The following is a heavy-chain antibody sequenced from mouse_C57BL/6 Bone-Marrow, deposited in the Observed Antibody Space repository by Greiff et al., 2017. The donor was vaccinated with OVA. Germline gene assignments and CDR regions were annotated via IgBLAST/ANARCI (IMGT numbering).Heavy chain of an antibody. CDR2: IDPENGDT. J-gene: IGHJ1*03. CDR1: GFNIKDDY. D-gene: IGHD1-1*01. Sequence: EVKLMESGAELVRPGASVKLSCTASGFNIKDDYMHWVKQRPEQGLEWIGWIDPENGDTEYASKFQGKATITADTSSNTAYLQLSSLTSEDTAVYYCAHYYGSSHWYFDVWGTGTTVTVSS. CDR3: AHYYGSSHWYFDV. V-gene: IGHV14-4*01.